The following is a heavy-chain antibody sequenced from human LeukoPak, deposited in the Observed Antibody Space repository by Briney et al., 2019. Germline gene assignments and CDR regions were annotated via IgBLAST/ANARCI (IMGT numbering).Heavy chain of an antibody. V-gene: IGHV1-3*01. J-gene: IGHJ4*02. CDR2: INAGNGNT. D-gene: IGHD6-19*01. CDR3: AREVRTAVAGLDY. Sequence: VSVKVSCKASGYTFTSYAMHWVRQAPGQRLEWMGWINAGNGNTKYSQKFQGRVTITRDTSASTAYMELSSLRSEDTAVYYCAREVRTAVAGLDYWGQGTLVTVSS. CDR1: GYTFTSYA.